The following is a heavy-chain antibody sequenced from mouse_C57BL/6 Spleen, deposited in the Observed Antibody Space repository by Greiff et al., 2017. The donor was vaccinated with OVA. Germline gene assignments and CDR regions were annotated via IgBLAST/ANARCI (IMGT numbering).Heavy chain of an antibody. V-gene: IGHV1-82*01. CDR1: GYAFSSSW. Sequence: VQLQQSGPELVKPGASVKISCKASGYAFSSSWMNWVKQRPGKGLEWIGRIYPGDGDTNYNGKFKGKATLTADKSSSTAYMQLSSLTSEDSAVYFCAASFITTVVDAMDYWGQGTSVTVSS. CDR2: IYPGDGDT. D-gene: IGHD1-1*01. J-gene: IGHJ4*01. CDR3: AASFITTVVDAMDY.